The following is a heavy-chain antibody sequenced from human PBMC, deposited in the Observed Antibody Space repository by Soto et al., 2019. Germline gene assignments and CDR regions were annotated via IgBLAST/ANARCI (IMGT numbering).Heavy chain of an antibody. CDR3: ATSYDTGFDP. D-gene: IGHD3-9*01. CDR1: GYPFIKYG. V-gene: IGHV1-18*04. J-gene: IGHJ5*02. Sequence: QLQLVQSAAEVTKPGASVRVSCKAYGYPFIKYGISWIRQAPEQGLEWMGWIKVDSGYTNYAQKFQRRITMTADTSADTAFMELRSLSLDDTAVYFCATSYDTGFDPWGQGTLVSVSS. CDR2: IKVDSGYT.